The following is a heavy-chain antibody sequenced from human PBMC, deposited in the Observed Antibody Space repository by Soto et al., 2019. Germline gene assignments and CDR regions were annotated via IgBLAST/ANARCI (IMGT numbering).Heavy chain of an antibody. CDR3: ARDFHGGQLEDWFDP. V-gene: IGHV1-18*04. CDR2: ISAYNGNT. J-gene: IGHJ5*02. Sequence: QVQLVQSGAEVKKPGASVKVSCKASGYTFTSYGISWVRQAPGQGLEWMGWISAYNGNTNYAQKRQGIVTMTTDTSTSTAYRELRSLRSDDTAVYYGARDFHGGQLEDWFDPWGQGTLVTVSS. CDR1: GYTFTSYG. D-gene: IGHD6-6*01.